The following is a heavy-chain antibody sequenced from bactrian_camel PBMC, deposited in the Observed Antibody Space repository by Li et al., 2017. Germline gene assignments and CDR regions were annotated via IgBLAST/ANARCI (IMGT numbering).Heavy chain of an antibody. Sequence: HVQLVESGGGSVQAGGSLRLSCVVSGDTYTNYCMGWFRQAPGKEREGVATIDSDGVADYSASVQGRFTISKDNAKNTLSLQMTALKPEDTAVYYCAFAVVGGGLWYDTYEYHYWGQGTQVTVS. J-gene: IGHJ4*01. CDR3: AFAVVGGGLWYDTYEYHY. CDR1: GDTYTNYC. V-gene: IGHV3S55*01. CDR2: IDSDGVA. D-gene: IGHD5*01.